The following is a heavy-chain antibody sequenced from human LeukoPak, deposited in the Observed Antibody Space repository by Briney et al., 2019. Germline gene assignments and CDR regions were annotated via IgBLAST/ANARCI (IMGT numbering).Heavy chain of an antibody. D-gene: IGHD7-27*01. J-gene: IGHJ4*02. V-gene: IGHV3-20*04. Sequence: GGSLRLSCAASGFTFDAFGMTWVRQAPGKGLEWVSAIRGDAGSTGYADSVKGRFTISRDNAKNSLYLQMNSLRVEDTALYYCVRVWAWGSGNYFDNWGQGTLVTVSS. CDR1: GFTFDAFG. CDR2: IRGDAGST. CDR3: VRVWAWGSGNYFDN.